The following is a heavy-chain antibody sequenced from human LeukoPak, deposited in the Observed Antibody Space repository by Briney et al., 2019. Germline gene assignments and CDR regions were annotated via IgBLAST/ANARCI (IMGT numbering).Heavy chain of an antibody. CDR3: ARHYYDSSGYYRFDY. Sequence: SETLSLTCTVSGGSISSSSYYWGWIRQPPGKGLEWIGSIYYSGSTYYNPSLKSRVTIFVDTSKNQFSLKLSSVTAADTAVYYCARHYYDSSGYYRFDYWGQGTLVTVSS. CDR2: IYYSGST. D-gene: IGHD3-22*01. V-gene: IGHV4-39*01. J-gene: IGHJ4*02. CDR1: GGSISSSSYY.